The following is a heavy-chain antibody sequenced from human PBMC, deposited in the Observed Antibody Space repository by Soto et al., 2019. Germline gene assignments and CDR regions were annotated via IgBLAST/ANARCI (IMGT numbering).Heavy chain of an antibody. CDR3: AEDFDVADQLLYYY. V-gene: IGHV3-23*01. CDR2: ISGSGGST. CDR1: GFTFSSYA. J-gene: IGHJ4*02. D-gene: IGHD2-2*02. Sequence: GGSLRLSCAASGFTFSSYAMSWVRQAPGKGLEWVSAISGSGGSTYYADSVKGRFTISRDNSKNSLYLQMNSLRAEDTALYYCAEDFDVADQLLYYYWGQGTLVTVSS.